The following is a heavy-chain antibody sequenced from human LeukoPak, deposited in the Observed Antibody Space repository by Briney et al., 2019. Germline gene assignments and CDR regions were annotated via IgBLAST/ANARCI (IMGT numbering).Heavy chain of an antibody. J-gene: IGHJ4*02. CDR2: IYYTAST. CDR1: GFSFSSSSHY. Sequence: SETLSLTCSVSGFSFSSSSHYWGWIRQPPGAGLEWIGSIYYTASTFYNPSLKSRLTISLDKFKNQFSLELRSVTAADRTVYYCVRPHGYVGSWGQGPVDTVSS. V-gene: IGHV4-39*07. CDR3: VRPHGYVGS. D-gene: IGHD2-2*01.